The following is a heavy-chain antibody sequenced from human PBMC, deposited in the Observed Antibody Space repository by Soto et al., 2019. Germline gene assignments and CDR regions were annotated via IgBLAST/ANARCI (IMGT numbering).Heavy chain of an antibody. CDR1: GFTFSSYA. J-gene: IGHJ4*02. CDR3: AKIREYYDILTGYYTDYYFDY. V-gene: IGHV3-23*01. Sequence: EVQLLESRGGLVQPGGSLRLSCAASGFTFSSYAMSWVRQAPGKGLEWVSAISGSGGSTYYADSVKGRFTISRDNSKNTLYLQMNSLRAEDTAVYYCAKIREYYDILTGYYTDYYFDYWGQGTLVTVSS. D-gene: IGHD3-9*01. CDR2: ISGSGGST.